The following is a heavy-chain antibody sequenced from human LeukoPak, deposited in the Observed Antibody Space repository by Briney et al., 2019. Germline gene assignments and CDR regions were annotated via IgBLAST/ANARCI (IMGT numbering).Heavy chain of an antibody. Sequence: PGGSLRLSCAASGFTFSSYAMSWVRQAPGKGLEWVSSISSSSSYIYYADSVKGRFTISRDNAKNSLYLQMNSLRAEDTAVYYCARAVFGDSSSSGDYWGQGTLVTVSS. J-gene: IGHJ4*02. CDR2: ISSSSSYI. D-gene: IGHD6-6*01. CDR3: ARAVFGDSSSSGDY. CDR1: GFTFSSYA. V-gene: IGHV3-21*01.